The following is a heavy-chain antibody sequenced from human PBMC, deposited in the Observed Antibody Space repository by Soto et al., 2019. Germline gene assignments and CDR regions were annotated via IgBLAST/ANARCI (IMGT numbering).Heavy chain of an antibody. CDR2: IVVGSGNT. J-gene: IGHJ6*02. V-gene: IGHV1-58*01. D-gene: IGHD3-10*01. Sequence: QMQLVQSGPEVKKPGTSVKVSCKASGFNFASSAVQWVRQARGQRLEWIGWIVVGSGNTNYAQKSQERVTITWDMSTSTAYRELSSLRSEDTAVYYCAADMGYYGSGSYFYYYYGMDVWGQGTTVTVSS. CDR1: GFNFASSA. CDR3: AADMGYYGSGSYFYYYYGMDV.